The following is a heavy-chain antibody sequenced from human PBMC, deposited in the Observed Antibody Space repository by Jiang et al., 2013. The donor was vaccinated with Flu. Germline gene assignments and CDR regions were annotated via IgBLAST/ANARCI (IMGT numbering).Heavy chain of an antibody. D-gene: IGHD3-22*01. CDR2: ISGSGGST. J-gene: IGHJ4*02. CDR3: AKYLNNYYDSSGYFVY. V-gene: IGHV3-23*01. Sequence: GLVQPGGSLRLSCAASGFTFSSYAMSWVRRLREGLEWVSAISGSGGSTYYADSVKGRFTISRDNSKNTLYLQMNSLRAEDTAVYYCAKYLNNYYDSSGYFVYWGQGTLVTVSS. CDR1: GFTFSSYA.